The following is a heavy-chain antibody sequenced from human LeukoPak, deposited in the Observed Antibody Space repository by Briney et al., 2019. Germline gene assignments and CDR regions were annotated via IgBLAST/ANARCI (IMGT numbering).Heavy chain of an antibody. CDR1: GFTFSSYA. Sequence: GGSLRLSCAASGFTFSSYAMSWVRQAPGKGLEWVSAISGSGGSTYYADSVKGRFTISRDNSKNTLYLQMNSLRAEDTAVYYRATLVPAAIFVDYWGQGTLVTVSS. J-gene: IGHJ4*02. CDR2: ISGSGGST. V-gene: IGHV3-23*01. D-gene: IGHD2-2*01. CDR3: ATLVPAAIFVDY.